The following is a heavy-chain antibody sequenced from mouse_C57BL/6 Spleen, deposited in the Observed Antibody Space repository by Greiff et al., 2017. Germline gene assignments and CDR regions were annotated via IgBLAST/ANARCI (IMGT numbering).Heavy chain of an antibody. Sequence: QVQLKESGPELVKPGASVKISCKASGYAFSSSWMNWVKQRPGTGLEWIGRIYPGDGDTNYNGKFKGKATLTADNSSSTAYMQLSSLTSEDAAVXFSARAGRGGSGVWSFFAYWGQGTLVTVSA. CDR3: ARAGRGGSGVWSFFAY. J-gene: IGHJ3*01. V-gene: IGHV1-82*01. CDR2: IYPGDGDT. CDR1: GYAFSSSW. D-gene: IGHD2-10*02.